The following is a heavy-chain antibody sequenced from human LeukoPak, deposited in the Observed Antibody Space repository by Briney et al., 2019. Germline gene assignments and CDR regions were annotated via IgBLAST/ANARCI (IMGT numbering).Heavy chain of an antibody. V-gene: IGHV1-2*02. D-gene: IGHD6-19*01. Sequence: ASVKVSCKASGYTFTGYYMHWVRQAPGQGLEWMGWINPNNGGTNYAQQFQGRVTMTRDTSISTAYMELSRLRSDDTAVYYCAASSGSGVFDIWGQGTMVTVSS. J-gene: IGHJ3*02. CDR3: AASSGSGVFDI. CDR2: INPNNGGT. CDR1: GYTFTGYY.